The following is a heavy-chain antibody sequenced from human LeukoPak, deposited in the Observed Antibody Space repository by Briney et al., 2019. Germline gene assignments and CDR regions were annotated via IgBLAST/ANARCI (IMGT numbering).Heavy chain of an antibody. CDR1: GFKFDDYG. J-gene: IGHJ6*03. Sequence: GGSLRLSCAGSGFKFDDYGMYWVRQAPGKGLEWVSSITSSSDYIYYADSVKGRFTISRDNAKNLLYLQMNSLRAEDTAVYYCARDYPYSYYMNVWGNGTTVTVSS. CDR3: ARDYPYSYYMNV. CDR2: ITSSSDYI. V-gene: IGHV3-21*01. D-gene: IGHD4-11*01.